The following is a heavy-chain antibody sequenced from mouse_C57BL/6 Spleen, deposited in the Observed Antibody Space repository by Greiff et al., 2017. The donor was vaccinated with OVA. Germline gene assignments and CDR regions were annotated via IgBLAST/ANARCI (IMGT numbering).Heavy chain of an antibody. D-gene: IGHD3-2*02. CDR1: GYTFTSYW. Sequence: QVQLQQPGAELVKPGASVKLSCKASGYTFTSYWMHWVKQRPGQGLEWIGMIHPNSGSTNYNEKFKSKATLTVDKSSSTAYRQLSSLTSEDSAVYYCARETAQAWFAYWGQGTLVTVSA. CDR2: IHPNSGST. V-gene: IGHV1-64*01. CDR3: ARETAQAWFAY. J-gene: IGHJ3*01.